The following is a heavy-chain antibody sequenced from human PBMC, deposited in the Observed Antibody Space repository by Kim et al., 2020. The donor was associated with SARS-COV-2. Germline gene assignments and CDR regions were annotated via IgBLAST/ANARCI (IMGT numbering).Heavy chain of an antibody. CDR3: ARVGVGYYFDY. D-gene: IGHD2-8*01. Sequence: GGSLRLSCAASGFTFSSYGMHWVRQAPGKGLEWVAVISYDGSNKYYADSVKGRFTISRDNSKNTLYLQMNSLRAEDTAVYYCARVGVGYYFDYWGQGTLV. J-gene: IGHJ4*02. CDR2: ISYDGSNK. CDR1: GFTFSSYG. V-gene: IGHV3-33*05.